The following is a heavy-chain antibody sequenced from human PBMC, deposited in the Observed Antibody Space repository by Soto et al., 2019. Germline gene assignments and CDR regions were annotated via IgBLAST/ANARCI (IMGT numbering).Heavy chain of an antibody. Sequence: PGGSLRLSCAASGFTFSSYAMHWVRQAPGKGLEWVAVISYDGSNKYYADSVKGRFTISRDNAKNSLYLQMNSLRAEDTAVYYCARAIVVVMTDYWGQGTLVTVSS. CDR3: ARAIVVVMTDY. CDR1: GFTFSSYA. CDR2: ISYDGSNK. J-gene: IGHJ4*02. V-gene: IGHV3-30-3*01. D-gene: IGHD3-22*01.